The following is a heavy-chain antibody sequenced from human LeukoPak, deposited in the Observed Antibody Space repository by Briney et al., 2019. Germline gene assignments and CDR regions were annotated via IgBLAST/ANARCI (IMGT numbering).Heavy chain of an antibody. CDR1: GYTFTDYA. CDR2: INTNTGNL. Sequence: ASVKVSCKASGYTFTDYAMNWVRQAPGQGLGWMGWINTNTGNLTYAQGFTGRFVFSLDTSVSTAYLQISSLKAEDTAVYYCAKLGYCSGGSCYGFDYWGQGTLVTVSS. V-gene: IGHV7-4-1*02. D-gene: IGHD2-15*01. J-gene: IGHJ4*02. CDR3: AKLGYCSGGSCYGFDY.